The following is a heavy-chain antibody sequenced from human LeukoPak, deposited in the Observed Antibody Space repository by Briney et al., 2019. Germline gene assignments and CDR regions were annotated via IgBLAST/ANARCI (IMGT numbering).Heavy chain of an antibody. V-gene: IGHV3-23*01. CDR3: AKQGGYSYGSYYFDY. J-gene: IGHJ4*02. Sequence: GGSLRLSCAASGFTFSGYAMSWVRQAPGKGLEWVSAISGSGGSTYYADSVKGRFTISRDNSKNTLYLQMNSLRAEDTAVYYCAKQGGYSYGSYYFDYWGQGTLVTVSS. D-gene: IGHD5-18*01. CDR1: GFTFSGYA. CDR2: ISGSGGST.